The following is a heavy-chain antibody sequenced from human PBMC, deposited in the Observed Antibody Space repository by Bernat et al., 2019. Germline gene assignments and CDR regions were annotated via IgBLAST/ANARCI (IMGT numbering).Heavy chain of an antibody. Sequence: EVQLVESGGGLVQPGGSLRLSCAAYGFTFSSYWMHWVRQAPGKGLVWVSRINSDGSSTSYADSVKGRFTISRDNAKNTLYLQMNSLRAEDTAVYYCARDSDCSGGSCYRDWYFDLWGRGTLVTVSS. J-gene: IGHJ2*01. D-gene: IGHD2-15*01. V-gene: IGHV3-74*01. CDR1: GFTFSSYW. CDR2: INSDGSST. CDR3: ARDSDCSGGSCYRDWYFDL.